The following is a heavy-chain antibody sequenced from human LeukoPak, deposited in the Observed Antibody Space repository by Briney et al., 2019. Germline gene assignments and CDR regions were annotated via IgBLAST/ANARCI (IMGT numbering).Heavy chain of an antibody. Sequence: SQTLSLTCTASGGSISSGSYYWSWIRQPDGKELEWIVRIYTSGSTNYNPSLKRCITISVNSSKNQFPLKLSSATADEPADYYCASGYCRCGSCYWVDYWGQGTLVTVSS. V-gene: IGHV4-61*02. CDR1: GGSISSGSYY. CDR2: IYTSGST. CDR3: ASGYCRCGSCYWVDY. D-gene: IGHD2-15*01. J-gene: IGHJ4*02.